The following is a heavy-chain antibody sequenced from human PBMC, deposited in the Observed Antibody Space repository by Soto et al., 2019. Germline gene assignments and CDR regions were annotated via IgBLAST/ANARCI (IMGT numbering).Heavy chain of an antibody. CDR1: GYSFTSYW. CDR3: AIRGASQWLKF. D-gene: IGHD6-19*01. V-gene: IGHV5-51*01. Sequence: GDSLKIYCKGSGYSFTSYWLGWVRQVPGKGLGWMGIIYTGDSDTRYSPSFQGQVTISADKSISTAYLQWSSLKASDTAIYYCAIRGASQWLKFWGQGTLVTVSS. J-gene: IGHJ4*02. CDR2: IYTGDSDT.